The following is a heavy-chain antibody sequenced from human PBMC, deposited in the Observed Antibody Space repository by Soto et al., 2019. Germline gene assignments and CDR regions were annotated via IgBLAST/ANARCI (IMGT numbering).Heavy chain of an antibody. D-gene: IGHD3-22*01. Sequence: PSETLSLTCTVSGGSISSGDYYWSWIRQPPGKGLEWIGYIYYSGSTYYNPSLKSRVTISVDTSKNQFSLKLSSVTAADTAVYYCARGMEDYDSSGYYTDYWGQGTLVTVSS. CDR1: GGSISSGDYY. CDR3: ARGMEDYDSSGYYTDY. J-gene: IGHJ4*02. CDR2: IYYSGST. V-gene: IGHV4-30-4*01.